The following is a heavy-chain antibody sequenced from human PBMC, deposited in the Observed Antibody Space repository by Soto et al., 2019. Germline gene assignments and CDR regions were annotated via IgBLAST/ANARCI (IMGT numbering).Heavy chain of an antibody. CDR1: GGSISSYY. J-gene: IGHJ4*02. Sequence: QVQLQESGPGLVKPSETLSLTCTVSGGSISSYYWSWIRQPPGKGLEWIGYIYYSGSTNCNPSLKRRVTISVDTSKNQFSLKLNSMTAADTAVYYCARHNYGSGSTYFDYWGQGTLVTVSS. D-gene: IGHD3-10*01. CDR3: ARHNYGSGSTYFDY. V-gene: IGHV4-59*08. CDR2: IYYSGST.